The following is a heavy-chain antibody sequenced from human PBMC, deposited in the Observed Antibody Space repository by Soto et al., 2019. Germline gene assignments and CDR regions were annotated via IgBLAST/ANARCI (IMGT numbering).Heavy chain of an antibody. D-gene: IGHD5-18*01. CDR1: GGFYRGDY. CDR3: ARASNKRGYSYGPDY. J-gene: IGHJ4*02. Sequence: PSGTLALTCPVDGGFYRGDYWSWIRPTPGQGLEWIGEINHSGRTNYNPSIKSRVTISVDTTKNQFALKLSSVTAADTAGYYCARASNKRGYSYGPDYWGQGPLVSVSS. CDR2: INHSGRT. V-gene: IGHV4-34*01.